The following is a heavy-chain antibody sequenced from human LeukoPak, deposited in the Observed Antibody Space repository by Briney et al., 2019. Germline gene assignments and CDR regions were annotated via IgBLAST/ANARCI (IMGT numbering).Heavy chain of an antibody. CDR2: INPNSGGT. J-gene: IGHJ4*02. Sequence: ASVKVSCKASGYTFTGYYMHWVRQAPGQGLEWMGWINPNSGGTNYAQKLQGRVTMTRDTSISTAYMELSRLRSDDTAVYYCARWVVVVPAATNLFDYWGQGTLVTVSS. V-gene: IGHV1-2*02. CDR3: ARWVVVVPAATNLFDY. CDR1: GYTFTGYY. D-gene: IGHD2-2*01.